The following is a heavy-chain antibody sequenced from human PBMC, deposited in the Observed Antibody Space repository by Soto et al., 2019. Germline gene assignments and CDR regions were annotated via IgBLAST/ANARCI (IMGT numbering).Heavy chain of an antibody. D-gene: IGHD3-22*01. CDR3: ASGRTRSSITMIVVVDYGMDV. CDR1: GYTFTSYY. V-gene: IGHV1-46*01. CDR2: INPSGGST. Sequence: GASVQVSCKESGYTFTSYYMHWVRQAPGQGLEWMGIINPSGGSTSYAQKFQGRVTMTRDTSTSTVYMELSSLRSEDTAVYYCASGRTRSSITMIVVVDYGMDVWGQGTTVTVSS. J-gene: IGHJ6*02.